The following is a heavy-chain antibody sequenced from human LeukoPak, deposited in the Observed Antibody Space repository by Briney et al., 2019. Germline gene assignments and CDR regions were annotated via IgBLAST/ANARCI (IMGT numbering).Heavy chain of an antibody. CDR1: GYTFTSYY. J-gene: IGHJ5*02. V-gene: IGHV1-8*02. CDR2: MNPNSGNT. D-gene: IGHD1-26*01. CDR3: ARLRANTGYSAWFDP. Sequence: VASVKVSCKASGYTFTSYYMHWVRQATGQGLEWMGWMNPNSGNTGYAQKLQGRVTMTRNTSISTAYMELSSLRSEDTAVYYCARLRANTGYSAWFDPWGQGTLVTVSS.